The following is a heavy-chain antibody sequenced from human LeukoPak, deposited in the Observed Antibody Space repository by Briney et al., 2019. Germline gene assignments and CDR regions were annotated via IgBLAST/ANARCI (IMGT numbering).Heavy chain of an antibody. Sequence: PGGSLRLSCAASGFTFSSYAMSWVRQAPGKGLEWVSAISGSGDSTYYTDSVKGRFTISRDNSKNTLYLQMNSLRAEDTAVYYCAKVPNISITMIVGLYFQHWGQGTLVTVSS. CDR3: AKVPNISITMIVGLYFQH. CDR1: GFTFSSYA. V-gene: IGHV3-23*01. D-gene: IGHD3-22*01. J-gene: IGHJ1*01. CDR2: ISGSGDST.